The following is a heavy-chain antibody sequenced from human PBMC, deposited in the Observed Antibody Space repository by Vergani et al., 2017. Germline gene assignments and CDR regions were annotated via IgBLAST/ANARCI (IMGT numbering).Heavy chain of an antibody. CDR3: ARDRKAGAFDI. V-gene: IGHV4-59*01. D-gene: IGHD6-25*01. CDR2: IYYSGST. CDR1: GGSISSYY. Sequence: QVQLQESGPGLVKPSETLSLTCTVSGGSISSYYWSWIRQPPGKGLGWIGYIYYSGSTNYNPSLKSRVTISVDTSKNQFSLKLSSVTAADTAVYYCARDRKAGAFDIWGQGTMVTVSS. J-gene: IGHJ3*02.